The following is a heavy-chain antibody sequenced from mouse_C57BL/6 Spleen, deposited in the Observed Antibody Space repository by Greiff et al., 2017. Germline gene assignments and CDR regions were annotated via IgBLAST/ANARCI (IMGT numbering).Heavy chain of an antibody. CDR1: GYTFTDYN. Sequence: VQLQQSGPELVKPGASVKMSCKASGYTFTDYNMHWVKQSHGKSLEWIGYINPNNGGTSYNKKFKGKATLTVNKSSSTAYMELRSLTSEDSAVYYCANDGYYGYWYFDVWGTGTTVTVSS. V-gene: IGHV1-22*01. CDR3: ANDGYYGYWYFDV. J-gene: IGHJ1*03. CDR2: INPNNGGT. D-gene: IGHD2-3*01.